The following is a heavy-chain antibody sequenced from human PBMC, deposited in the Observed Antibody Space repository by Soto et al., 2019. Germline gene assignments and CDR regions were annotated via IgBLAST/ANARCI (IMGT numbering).Heavy chain of an antibody. CDR1: GYTFTSYA. V-gene: IGHV1-3*01. J-gene: IGHJ2*01. Sequence: QVQLVQSGAEVKKPGASVKVSCKASGYTFTSYAMHWVRQAPGQRLEWMGWINAGNGNTKYSQKFQGRVTITRDTSACTAYMALSSLRSEDTAVYYCARSSIVATIYWYCDLWVCGTLVTVPS. CDR2: INAGNGNT. D-gene: IGHD5-12*01. CDR3: ARSSIVATIYWYCDL.